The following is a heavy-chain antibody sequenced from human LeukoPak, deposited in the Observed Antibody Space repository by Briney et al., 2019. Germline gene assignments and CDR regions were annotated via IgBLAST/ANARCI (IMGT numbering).Heavy chain of an antibody. CDR2: ISSSGGST. CDR1: GFTFSSYT. J-gene: IGHJ4*02. Sequence: GGSLRLSCAACGFTFSSYTMHWVRQAPGKGVEYVSAISSSGGSTYYANSVKGRFTISRENSKNRLYLQIGSLRTEDIAIYYCARGPDVVLVSHWSFFDYWGQGTLVTVSS. V-gene: IGHV3-64*01. D-gene: IGHD2-8*02. CDR3: ARGPDVVLVSHWSFFDY.